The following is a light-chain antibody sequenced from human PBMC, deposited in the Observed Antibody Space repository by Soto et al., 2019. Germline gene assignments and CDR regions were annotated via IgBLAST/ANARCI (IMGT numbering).Light chain of an antibody. CDR3: QQYGSSPRT. CDR1: QSVSSSY. V-gene: IGKV3-20*01. Sequence: EIVLTQSPGTLSLSPGERATLSCRASQSVSSSYLAWHQQKPGQAPRLLIYGASSRATGIPDRFNGSGSGTDFTLTISRLEPEDFAVYYCQQYGSSPRTFGQGTKLEIK. CDR2: GAS. J-gene: IGKJ2*01.